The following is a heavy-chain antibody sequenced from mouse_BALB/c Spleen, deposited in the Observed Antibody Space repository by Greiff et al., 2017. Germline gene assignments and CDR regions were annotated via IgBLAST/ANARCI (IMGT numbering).Heavy chain of an antibody. J-gene: IGHJ3*01. Sequence: VKLMESGPGLVAPSQSLSITCTVSGFSLTSYDISWIRQPPGKGLEWLGVIWTGGGTNYNSAFMSRLSISKDNSKSQVFLKMNSLQTDDTAIYYCVRALYYGYEAYWGQGTLVTVSA. D-gene: IGHD1-2*01. CDR1: GFSLTSYD. CDR2: IWTGGGT. CDR3: VRALYYGYEAY. V-gene: IGHV2-9-2*01.